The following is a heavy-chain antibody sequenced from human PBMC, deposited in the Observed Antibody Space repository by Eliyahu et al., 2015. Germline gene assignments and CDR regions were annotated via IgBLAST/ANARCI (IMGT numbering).Heavy chain of an antibody. V-gene: IGHV3-21*01. D-gene: IGHD3-10*01. Sequence: EVQLVESGGGLVKPGGSXXLSCAASGFPXSXHXMNWVRQAPGKGLEXVSSISSSNSYIXYGDSVTGRFTISRDNAKNSVYLQMNSLRAEDTAVYYCARASGSEGGYYYYYMDVWGKGTTVTVSS. J-gene: IGHJ6*03. CDR1: GFPXSXHX. CDR3: ARASGSEGGYYYYYMDV. CDR2: ISSSNSYI.